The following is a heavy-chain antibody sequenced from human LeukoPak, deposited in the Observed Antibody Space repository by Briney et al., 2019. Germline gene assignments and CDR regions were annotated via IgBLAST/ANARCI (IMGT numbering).Heavy chain of an antibody. J-gene: IGHJ6*02. CDR2: ITPFFGVA. Sequence: GASVKVSCKASGGNFGNYVIHWVRQAPGQGLEWMGRITPFFGVANYAQTFQDRVTFTADKITNTAYMQISSLKSEDTAVYFWARDTNEEYSSSSDGLAVWGQGTTVTVSS. CDR3: ARDTNEEYSSSSDGLAV. D-gene: IGHD6-6*01. CDR1: GGNFGNYV. V-gene: IGHV1-69*04.